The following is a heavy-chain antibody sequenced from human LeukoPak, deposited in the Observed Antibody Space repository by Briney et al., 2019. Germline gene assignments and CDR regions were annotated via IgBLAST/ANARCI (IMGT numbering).Heavy chain of an antibody. CDR3: ARDGGGDY. J-gene: IGHJ4*02. D-gene: IGHD3-16*01. CDR2: ITSGSSTI. V-gene: IGHV3-48*01. Sequence: PGGSLRLSCAASGFTFSLYSMNWVRQAPGKGLEWVSCITSGSSTIYYADSVRGRFTISRDNAKNSLFLQMNSLRAEDTAVYYCARDGGGDYWGQGTLVTVSS. CDR1: GFTFSLYS.